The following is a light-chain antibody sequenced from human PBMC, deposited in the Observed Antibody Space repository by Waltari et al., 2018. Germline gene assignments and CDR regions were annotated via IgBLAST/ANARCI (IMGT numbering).Light chain of an antibody. CDR3: QKYDSLPAT. J-gene: IGKJ1*01. CDR2: HAS. CDR1: ESVSKF. V-gene: IGKV3-20*01. Sequence: VVTESPSTLALSPGGGATLSCRASESVSKFLAWYQQKPGQAPRLLIFHASNRASGIPDRFSGSGFGTDFSLTISRLEPEDFAVYYCQKYDSLPATFGQGTKVEIK.